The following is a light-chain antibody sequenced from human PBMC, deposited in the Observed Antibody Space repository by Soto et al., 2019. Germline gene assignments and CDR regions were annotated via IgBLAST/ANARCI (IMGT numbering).Light chain of an antibody. CDR2: SNN. Sequence: QSVLTQPPSVSGAPAQRVTISCTGSSSNIGAGYDVHWYQQLPGTAPKLLIYSNNNRPSGVPDRFSGSKSGTSASLAITGLQAEDEADYYCQSYDSSLSGSVFGGGTKLTVL. CDR1: SSNIGAGYD. V-gene: IGLV1-40*01. CDR3: QSYDSSLSGSV. J-gene: IGLJ3*02.